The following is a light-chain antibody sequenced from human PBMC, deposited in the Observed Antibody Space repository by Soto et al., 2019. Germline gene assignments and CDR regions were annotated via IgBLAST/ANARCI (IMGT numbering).Light chain of an antibody. Sequence: QSALTQPPSASGSPGQSVTISCTGTSSDVGGYNYVSWYQQHPDKAPKLMIYEVSKRPSGVPDRFSGSKSGNTASLTVSGLQAEDEADYYCSSYAGGNIFDVFGTGTKLTVL. V-gene: IGLV2-8*01. CDR2: EVS. CDR3: SSYAGGNIFDV. J-gene: IGLJ1*01. CDR1: SSDVGGYNY.